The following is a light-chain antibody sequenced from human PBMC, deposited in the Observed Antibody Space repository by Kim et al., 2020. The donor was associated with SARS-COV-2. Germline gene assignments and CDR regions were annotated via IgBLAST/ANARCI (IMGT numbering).Light chain of an antibody. CDR1: QNIYSKY. Sequence: LAPGERATLSCRPSQNIYSKYLAWYQLKPGQAPRVLIYGASTRATGIPDRFSGSGSGSDSTLTISRLEPEDFAVYYCQQYGSSSYTFGLGTKLEI. J-gene: IGKJ2*01. V-gene: IGKV3-20*01. CDR2: GAS. CDR3: QQYGSSSYT.